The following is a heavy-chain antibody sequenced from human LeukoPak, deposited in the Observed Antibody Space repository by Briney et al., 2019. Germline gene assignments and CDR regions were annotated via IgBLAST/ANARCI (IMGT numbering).Heavy chain of an antibody. J-gene: IGHJ4*02. V-gene: IGHV1-2*02. CDR3: ARDLPQLSIVVVPALGY. Sequence: GASVKVSCKASGYTFTGYYMHWVRQAPGQGLEWMGWINPNSGGTNYAQKFQGRVTMTRDTSISTAYMELSRLRSDDTAVYYCARDLPQLSIVVVPALGYWGQGTLVTVSS. CDR1: GYTFTGYY. D-gene: IGHD2-2*01. CDR2: INPNSGGT.